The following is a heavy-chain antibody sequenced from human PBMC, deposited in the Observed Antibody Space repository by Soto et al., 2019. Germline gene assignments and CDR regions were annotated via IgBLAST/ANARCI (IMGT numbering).Heavy chain of an antibody. CDR3: ARDNSDFWSGVFYYYIDV. J-gene: IGHJ6*03. V-gene: IGHV3-74*01. CDR2: INRDGSNT. D-gene: IGHD3-3*01. Sequence: EVQLVESGGGLVQPGGSLRLSCAASGFTFSSHWMHWVRQAPGKGLVWVSRINRDGSNTSYADSVKGRSTISRDNAKNPRYLEMPSLGAGATAGNNGARDNSDFWSGVFYYYIDVWGKGTTVTVSS. CDR1: GFTFSSHW.